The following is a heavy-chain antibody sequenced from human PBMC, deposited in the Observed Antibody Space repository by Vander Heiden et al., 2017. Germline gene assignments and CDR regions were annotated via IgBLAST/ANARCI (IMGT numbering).Heavy chain of an antibody. D-gene: IGHD2-2*01. CDR2: ISASNGQT. CDR1: GYTFSSYS. CDR3: VRSGIGSCSNSCYLSYFYMDV. J-gene: IGHJ6*02. Sequence: QVQLVQPGAEVKRPGASVKVSCKASGYTFSSYSISWVRQAPGQGLEWMGWISASNGQTNYAHKVQGRVTMTSDTSTNTAYMELRSLRSDDTAVYYCVRSGIGSCSNSCYLSYFYMDVWGQGTTVTVAS. V-gene: IGHV1-18*01.